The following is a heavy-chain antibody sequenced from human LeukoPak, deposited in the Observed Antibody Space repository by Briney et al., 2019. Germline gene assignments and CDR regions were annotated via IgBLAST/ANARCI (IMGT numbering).Heavy chain of an antibody. J-gene: IGHJ4*01. Sequence: PGGSLRLSCAASRFTFSSYTMNWVRQAPGKGLERVSSIAGSSGYISYADSVKGRFTISRDNAKKSLYLQMTSLTAEDTAVYYCARDRGAYCGGDCYLGFDYWGRGTLVTVSS. CDR1: RFTFSSYT. CDR3: ARDRGAYCGGDCYLGFDY. D-gene: IGHD2-21*02. V-gene: IGHV3-21*01. CDR2: IAGSSGYI.